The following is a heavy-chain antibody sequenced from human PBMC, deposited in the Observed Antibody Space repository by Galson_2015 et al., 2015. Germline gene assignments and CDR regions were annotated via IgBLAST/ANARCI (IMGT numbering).Heavy chain of an antibody. J-gene: IGHJ4*02. CDR1: GYTFTNYA. CDR2: INTDTGNP. CDR3: ARACGYCSDGSCYGCY. Sequence: SGYTFTNYAMNWVRQAPGQGLEWMGWINTDTGNPTYAQGFTGRFVFSLDTSVSTAYLQIFSLKAEDTAVYYCARACGYCSDGSCYGCYWGQGTPVTVSS. D-gene: IGHD2-15*01. V-gene: IGHV7-4-1*01.